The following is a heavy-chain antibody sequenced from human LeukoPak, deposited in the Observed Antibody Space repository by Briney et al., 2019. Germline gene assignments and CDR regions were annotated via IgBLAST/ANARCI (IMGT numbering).Heavy chain of an antibody. CDR1: GFTFSSYS. J-gene: IGHJ5*02. CDR2: IWSSSSTT. CDR3: AREFSVTYSGDDRQYYNWFDR. V-gene: IGHV3-48*01. D-gene: IGHD5-12*01. Sequence: GVSLRLLCAASGFTFSSYSMKWVPRARGEGGVGVSYIWSSSSTTYSADSAKGRFTISRDNATNSLYLQINSLRAEDTAVYYTAREFSVTYSGDDRQYYNWFDRWGQGTLVTVSS.